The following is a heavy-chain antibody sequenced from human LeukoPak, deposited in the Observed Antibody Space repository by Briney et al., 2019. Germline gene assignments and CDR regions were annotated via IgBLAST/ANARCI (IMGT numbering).Heavy chain of an antibody. J-gene: IGHJ4*02. D-gene: IGHD3-9*01. CDR3: SKATGPNSFRYIEY. Sequence: GGSLRLTCGASGFTFSNYAMNWVRQVPGKGLEWLSGISRRGDTTYYTDSVKGRFTISRDNSNNTLYLQMNTLRADDTAVYYCSKATGPNSFRYIEYWGQGTLVTVSS. CDR2: ISRRGDTT. V-gene: IGHV3-23*01. CDR1: GFTFSNYA.